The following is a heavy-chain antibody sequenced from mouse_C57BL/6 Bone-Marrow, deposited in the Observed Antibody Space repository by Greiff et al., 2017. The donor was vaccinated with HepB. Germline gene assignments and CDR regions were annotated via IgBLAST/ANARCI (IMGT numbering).Heavy chain of an antibody. J-gene: IGHJ4*01. V-gene: IGHV5-4*03. CDR1: GFTFSSYA. Sequence: DVKLVESGGGLVKPGGSLKLSCAASGFTFSSYAMPWVRQTPEKRLEWVATISDGGSYTYYPDNVKGRFTIARDNAKNNLYLQMSHLKSEDTAMYYCARFYYSSCGGAMDYWGQGTSVTVSS. CDR3: ARFYYSSCGGAMDY. D-gene: IGHD2-5*01. CDR2: ISDGGSYT.